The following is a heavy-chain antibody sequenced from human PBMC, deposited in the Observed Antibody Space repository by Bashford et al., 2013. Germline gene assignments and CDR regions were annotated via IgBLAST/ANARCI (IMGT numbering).Heavy chain of an antibody. CDR3: ARSDYYDRAYYFDY. D-gene: IGHD3-22*01. J-gene: IGHJ4*02. V-gene: IGHV4-59*01. CDR1: GDVTSVYF. Sequence: SETLSLTCTVSGDVTSVYFWSWIRQPPGKGLEWIGFMSDSGDTTYNSSLNDRATISVHTSKNXFSLKLSSVTAADTAVYYCARSDYYDRAYYFDYVGQGTLVTVSS. CDR2: MSDSGDT.